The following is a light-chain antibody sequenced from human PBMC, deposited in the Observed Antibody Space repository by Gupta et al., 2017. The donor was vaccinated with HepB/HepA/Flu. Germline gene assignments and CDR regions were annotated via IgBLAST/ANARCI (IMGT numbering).Light chain of an antibody. Sequence: VVLTQSPGTLSLSPGESATLPCRASEIVSSTYLSWHQQKPGQPPSLLIYGTSNRATGIPDRFTGRGSDTDFTLTISKLEPEDFAVYFCQHDGGSVWTFGQGTKVEIK. CDR1: EIVSSTY. CDR2: GTS. J-gene: IGKJ1*01. V-gene: IGKV3-20*01. CDR3: QHDGGSVWT.